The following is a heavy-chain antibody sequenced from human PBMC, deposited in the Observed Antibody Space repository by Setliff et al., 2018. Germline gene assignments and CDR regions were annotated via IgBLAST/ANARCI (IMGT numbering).Heavy chain of an antibody. CDR1: GYFISSGYY. J-gene: IGHJ3*02. D-gene: IGHD5-18*01. Sequence: SETLSLTCAVSGYFISSGYYWGWIRQPPGKGLEWIGYIYYSGSTYYNPSLKSRVTISVDTSKNQFSLKLNSVTAADTAVYYCARVPRFTDTRNAFDIWGQGTMVTVSS. V-gene: IGHV4-38-2*01. CDR3: ARVPRFTDTRNAFDI. CDR2: IYYSGST.